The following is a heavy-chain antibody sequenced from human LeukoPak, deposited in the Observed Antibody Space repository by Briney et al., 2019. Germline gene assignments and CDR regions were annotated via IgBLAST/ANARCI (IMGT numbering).Heavy chain of an antibody. D-gene: IGHD5-18*01. V-gene: IGHV4-31*03. J-gene: IGHJ4*02. CDR1: GGSISSGGYY. CDR3: ARDRIQLGGSIDY. CDR2: IYYSGSA. Sequence: KPSETLSLTCTVSGGSISSGGYYWSWIRQHPGKGLEWIGYIYYSGSAYYNPSRKSRFTISVDTSKNQFSLKLSSVTAADTAVYYCARDRIQLGGSIDYWGQGTLVTVSS.